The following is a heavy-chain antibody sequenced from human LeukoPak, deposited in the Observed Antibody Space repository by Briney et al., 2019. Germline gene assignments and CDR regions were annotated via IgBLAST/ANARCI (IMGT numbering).Heavy chain of an antibody. Sequence: GGSLRLSCAASGLTFSSYGMSWVRQAPGKGLEWVSAISGSGGSTYYADSVKGRFTISRDNSKNTLYLQMNSLRAEDTAVYYCAKDARGFGELVYYYYYYMDVWGKGTTVTISS. V-gene: IGHV3-23*01. D-gene: IGHD3-10*01. CDR1: GLTFSSYG. CDR2: ISGSGGST. CDR3: AKDARGFGELVYYYYYYMDV. J-gene: IGHJ6*03.